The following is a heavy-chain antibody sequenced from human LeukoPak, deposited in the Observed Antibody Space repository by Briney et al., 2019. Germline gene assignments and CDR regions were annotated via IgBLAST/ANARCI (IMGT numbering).Heavy chain of an antibody. Sequence: PGGSLRFSCAASGFTFSSYWMSWVRQAPGKGLEWVANIKQDGSEKYYVDSVKGRFTISRDNAKNSLYLQMNSLRAEDTAVYYCARVRGYSYGPYTYYYYGMDVWGKGTTVTVSS. CDR3: ARVRGYSYGPYTYYYYGMDV. V-gene: IGHV3-7*03. CDR1: GFTFSSYW. CDR2: IKQDGSEK. J-gene: IGHJ6*04. D-gene: IGHD5-18*01.